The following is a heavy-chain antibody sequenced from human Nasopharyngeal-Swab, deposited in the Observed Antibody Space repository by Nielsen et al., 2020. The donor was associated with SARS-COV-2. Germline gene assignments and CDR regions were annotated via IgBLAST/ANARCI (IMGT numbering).Heavy chain of an antibody. CDR3: ARPLGSSPSNWFDP. V-gene: IGHV1-2*06. J-gene: IGHJ5*02. Sequence: ASVKVSCKASGYTFTSYGISWVRQAPGQGLEWMGRINPNSGGTNYAQKFQGRVTMTRDTSISTAYMELSRLRSDDTAVYYCARPLGSSPSNWFDPWGQGTLVTVSS. D-gene: IGHD6-13*01. CDR1: GYTFTSYG. CDR2: INPNSGGT.